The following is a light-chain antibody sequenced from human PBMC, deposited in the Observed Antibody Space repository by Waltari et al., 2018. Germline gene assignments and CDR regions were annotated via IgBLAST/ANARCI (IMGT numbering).Light chain of an antibody. CDR2: GAS. Sequence: TCRASHHIRTFLNWYQQKSGEPPKLLIYGASTLQSGVPSRFSGSGSGTDFSVSISNLQPEDFATYFCQQSFGNPLTFGAVTKMEIK. V-gene: IGKV1-39*01. CDR3: QQSFGNPLT. CDR1: HHIRTF. J-gene: IGKJ4*01.